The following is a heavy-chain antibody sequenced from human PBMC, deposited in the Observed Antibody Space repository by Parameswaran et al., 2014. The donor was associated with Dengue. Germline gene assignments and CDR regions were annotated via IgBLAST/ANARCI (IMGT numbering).Heavy chain of an antibody. V-gene: IGHV3-21*01. J-gene: IGHJ4*02. Sequence: VRQMPGKGLEWVSSISSSSSYIYYADSVKGRFTISRDNAKNSLYLQMTSLRAEDTAVYYCASYFDTSGYYYGPSDHNDYWGQGTLVTVSS. CDR3: ASYFDTSGYYYGPSDHNDY. CDR2: ISSSSSYI. D-gene: IGHD3-22*01.